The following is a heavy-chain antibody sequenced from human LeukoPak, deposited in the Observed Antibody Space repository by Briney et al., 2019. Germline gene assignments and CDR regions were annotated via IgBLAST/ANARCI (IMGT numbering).Heavy chain of an antibody. CDR1: GVSLSTSGVG. Sequence: SGPTLVKPTQTLTLTCTFSGVSLSTSGVGVGWIRQPPGKALEWLALIYWNDDKRYSPSLKSRLTITKDTSKNQVVLTMTNMDPVDTATYYCAHSTSYYDYVWGSYRYSNYWGQGTLVTVCS. V-gene: IGHV2-5*01. CDR2: IYWNDDK. J-gene: IGHJ4*02. D-gene: IGHD3-16*02. CDR3: AHSTSYYDYVWGSYRYSNY.